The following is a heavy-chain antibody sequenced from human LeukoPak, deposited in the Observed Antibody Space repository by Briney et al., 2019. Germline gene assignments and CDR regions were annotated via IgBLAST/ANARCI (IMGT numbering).Heavy chain of an antibody. CDR1: GYTLTELS. D-gene: IGHD6-19*01. CDR3: ASFSGRSQGRRVY. Sequence: ASVKVSCRVSGYTLTELSMHWVRQAPGKGLEWMGGFDPEDGETIYAQKFQGRVTMTEDTSTDTAYMELSSLRSEDTAVYYCASFSGRSQGRRVYWGQGTLVTVSS. CDR2: FDPEDGET. V-gene: IGHV1-24*01. J-gene: IGHJ4*02.